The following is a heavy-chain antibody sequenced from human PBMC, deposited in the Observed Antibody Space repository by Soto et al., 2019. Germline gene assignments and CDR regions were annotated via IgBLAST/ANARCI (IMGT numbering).Heavy chain of an antibody. V-gene: IGHV3-30-3*01. CDR1: GFTFSSYA. D-gene: IGHD6-19*01. CDR2: ISYDGSNK. Sequence: VGSLRLSCAASGFTFSSYAMHWVRQAPGKGLEWVAVISYDGSNKYYADSVKGRFTISRDNSKNTLYLQMNSLRAEDTAVYYCARPIAVAAPVGYWGQGTLVTVSS. CDR3: ARPIAVAAPVGY. J-gene: IGHJ4*02.